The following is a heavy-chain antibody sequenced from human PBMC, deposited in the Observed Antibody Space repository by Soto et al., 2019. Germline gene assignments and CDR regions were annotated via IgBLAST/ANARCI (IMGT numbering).Heavy chain of an antibody. D-gene: IGHD1-26*01. V-gene: IGHV3-23*01. Sequence: EVHLLESGGGLVQPGGSLRLSCAASGFTFSNYAMSWVRQAPGKGLEGVSTISGSGGSTYYADSVKGRFPMSRDNSKNTLYLQMDSLRAEDTAVYYCASTVVGTTPTLDYWGQGTLVTVSS. CDR2: ISGSGGST. CDR1: GFTFSNYA. J-gene: IGHJ4*02. CDR3: ASTVVGTTPTLDY.